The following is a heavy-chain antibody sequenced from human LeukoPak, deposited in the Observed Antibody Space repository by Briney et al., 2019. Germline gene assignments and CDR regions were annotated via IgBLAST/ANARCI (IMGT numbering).Heavy chain of an antibody. CDR3: ARDDRISVPATWFDY. D-gene: IGHD6-19*01. V-gene: IGHV1-18*04. CDR1: GYTFSNFG. Sequence: ASVKVSCKTSGYTFSNFGINWVRQAPGQGLEWMGWISGNNDNPNYGQKFQGRFTVTTDSSTSTAYMELTSLRSEDTAVYYCARDDRISVPATWFDYWGQGTLVTVSS. J-gene: IGHJ4*02. CDR2: ISGNNDNP.